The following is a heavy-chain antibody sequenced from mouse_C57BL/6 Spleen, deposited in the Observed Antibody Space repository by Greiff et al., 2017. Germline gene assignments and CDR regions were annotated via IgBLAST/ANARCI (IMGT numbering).Heavy chain of an antibody. Sequence: VQLQQPGAELVRPGSSVKLSCKASGYTFTSYWMHWVKQRPIQGLEWIGNIDPSDSETHSNQKFKDKATLTVDKSSSTAYLQLSSLTSEVSAVCYCARRCDEGFADWGKGTWVTVS. J-gene: IGHJ3*01. CDR3: ARRCDEGFAD. CDR2: IDPSDSET. V-gene: IGHV1-52*01. CDR1: GYTFTSYW.